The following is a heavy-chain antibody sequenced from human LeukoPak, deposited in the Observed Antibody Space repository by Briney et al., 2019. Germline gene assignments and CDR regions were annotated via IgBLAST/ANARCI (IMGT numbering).Heavy chain of an antibody. CDR1: GFTFSTYN. J-gene: IGHJ4*02. CDR2: IKEDGSEI. D-gene: IGHD3-3*01. Sequence: GGSLRLSCAASGFTFSTYNMNWVRQAPGKGLEWVANIKEDGSEIRYVESVKGRFTISRDNAKNSLFLQMDSLRVEDTAVYYCSRDGGRNNDYWGQGTLVTVSS. V-gene: IGHV3-7*01. CDR3: SRDGGRNNDY.